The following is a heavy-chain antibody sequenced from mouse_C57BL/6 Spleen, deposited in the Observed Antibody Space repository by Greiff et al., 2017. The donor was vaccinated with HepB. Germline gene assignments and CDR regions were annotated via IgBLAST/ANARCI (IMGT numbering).Heavy chain of an antibody. CDR1: GYTFTSYW. J-gene: IGHJ4*01. Sequence: QVQLQQSGAELVKPGASVKLSCKASGYTFTSYWMHWVKQRPGQGLEWIGMIHPNSGSTNYNEKFKSKATLTVDKSSSTAYMQLSSLTSEDSAVYYCARRLYDYAMDYWGQGTSVTVSS. V-gene: IGHV1-64*01. CDR3: ARRLYDYAMDY. CDR2: IHPNSGST. D-gene: IGHD2-3*01.